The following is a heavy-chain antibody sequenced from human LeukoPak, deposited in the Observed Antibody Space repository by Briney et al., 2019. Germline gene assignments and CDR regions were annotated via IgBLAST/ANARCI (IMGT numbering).Heavy chain of an antibody. Sequence: KPSETLSLTCAVYGGSLSGYYWSWIRQPPGKGLEWIGEINHSGSTNYNPSLKSRVTISVDTSKNQFSLKLSSVAAADTAVYYCARVSVRQKISSQQPGDFDYWGQGTLVTVSS. CDR2: INHSGST. CDR1: GGSLSGYY. V-gene: IGHV4-34*01. CDR3: ARVSVRQKISSQQPGDFDY. D-gene: IGHD6-13*01. J-gene: IGHJ4*02.